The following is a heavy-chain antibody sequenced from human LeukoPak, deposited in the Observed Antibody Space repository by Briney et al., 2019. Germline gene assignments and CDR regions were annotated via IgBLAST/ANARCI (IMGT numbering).Heavy chain of an antibody. CDR2: LYYSGRT. CDR1: SDSLSRSDSY. J-gene: IGHJ1*01. D-gene: IGHD3-22*01. CDR3: ARRRYYDGSGYLE. V-gene: IGHV4-39*01. Sequence: SETLSLTCSVSSDSLSRSDSYWDWIRQPPRKRLQWIGTLYYSGRTYYSPSLKSRVTMSVDTSKNQFSLNLRIVTAADTAVYYCARRRYYDGSGYLEWGQGTLLSVSS.